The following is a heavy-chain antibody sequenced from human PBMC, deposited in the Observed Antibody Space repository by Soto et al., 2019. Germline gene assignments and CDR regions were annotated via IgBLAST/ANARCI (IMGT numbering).Heavy chain of an antibody. CDR1: GGTFSSYA. J-gene: IGHJ3*02. CDR3: ARAYGGYRVYAFDI. CDR2: TIPIFGTA. Sequence: SVKVSCKASGGTFSSYAISWVRQAPGQGLEWMGGTIPIFGTANYAQKFQGRVTITADESTSTAYMELSSLRSEDTAVYYCARAYGGYRVYAFDIWGQGTMVTVSS. V-gene: IGHV1-69*13. D-gene: IGHD5-12*01.